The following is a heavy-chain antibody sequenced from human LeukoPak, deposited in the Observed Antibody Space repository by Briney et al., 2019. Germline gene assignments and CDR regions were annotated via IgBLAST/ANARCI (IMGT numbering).Heavy chain of an antibody. D-gene: IGHD3-9*01. CDR2: IYHSGST. CDR3: ARGETYYDILSGGYYYYGMDV. V-gene: IGHV4-30-4*01. J-gene: IGHJ6*02. Sequence: PSETLSLTCTVSGGSISSDNDYWSWIRQSPGKGLEWIGYIYHSGSTYYSPSLKSRITISVDTSKNQFSLKLSSVTAADTAVYYCARGETYYDILSGGYYYYGMDVWGQGTTVTVSS. CDR1: GGSISSDNDY.